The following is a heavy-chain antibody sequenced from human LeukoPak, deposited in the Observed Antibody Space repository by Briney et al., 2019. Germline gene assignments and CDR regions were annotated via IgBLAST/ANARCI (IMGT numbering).Heavy chain of an antibody. D-gene: IGHD3-10*02. CDR2: IRSKAYGGTT. Sequence: PGGSLRLSCTASGFTFGDYAMSWVRQAPGKGLEWVGFIRSKAYGGTTEYAASVKGRFTISRDDSKSIAYLQMNSLKTEDTAVYYCTRDPMFYGMDVWGQGTTVTVSS. CDR3: TRDPMFYGMDV. CDR1: GFTFGDYA. J-gene: IGHJ6*02. V-gene: IGHV3-49*04.